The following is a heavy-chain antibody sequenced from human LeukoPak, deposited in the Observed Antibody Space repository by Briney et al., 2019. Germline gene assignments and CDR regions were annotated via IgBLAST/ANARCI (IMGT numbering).Heavy chain of an antibody. CDR3: ARGSGRAAMVDDAFDI. J-gene: IGHJ3*02. CDR1: GGSISSGGNN. V-gene: IGHV4-31*03. Sequence: PSQTLSLTCTVSGGSISSGGNNWSWIRQHPGKGLEWIGYIYYSGSTYYNPSLKSRLTISVDTFRNQFSLKLSSVTAADTAVYYCARGSGRAAMVDDAFDIWGQGTMVTVSS. CDR2: IYYSGST. D-gene: IGHD5-18*01.